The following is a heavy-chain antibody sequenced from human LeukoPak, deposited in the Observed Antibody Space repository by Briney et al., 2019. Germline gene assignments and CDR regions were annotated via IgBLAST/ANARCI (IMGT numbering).Heavy chain of an antibody. D-gene: IGHD6-13*01. CDR1: GGTFSSYA. Sequence: GASVKVSCKASGGTFSSYAISWVRQAPGQGLEWMGRIIPIFGTANYAQKFQGRVTITTDESTSTAYMELSSLRSEDTAVYYCARDETNYSSSSGWFDPWGQGTLVTVSS. CDR3: ARDETNYSSSSGWFDP. CDR2: IIPIFGTA. J-gene: IGHJ5*02. V-gene: IGHV1-69*05.